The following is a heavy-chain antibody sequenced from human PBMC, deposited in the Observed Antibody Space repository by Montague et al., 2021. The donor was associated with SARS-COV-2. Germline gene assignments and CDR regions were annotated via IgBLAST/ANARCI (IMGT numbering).Heavy chain of an antibody. CDR2: IFCTGST. CDR3: ARAQNICFIANCVNYFDL. CDR1: GGSTSNYY. J-gene: IGHJ4*02. Sequence: SETLSLTCSVSGGSTSNYYWTWIRQSPGKGLQWIGYIFCTGSTKFNPSLTSRVSMSLDTSKNHFSLRLSAVTAADTARYYCARAQNICFIANCVNYFDLWGLGALVTVSS. V-gene: IGHV4-59*01. D-gene: IGHD2-15*01.